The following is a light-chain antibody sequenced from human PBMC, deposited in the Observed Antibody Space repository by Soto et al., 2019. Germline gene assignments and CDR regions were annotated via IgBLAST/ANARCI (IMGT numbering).Light chain of an antibody. CDR2: ANS. CDR3: QSYDSSLNGVV. V-gene: IGLV1-40*01. Sequence: QSVLTQPPSVSGAPGXXVTISCTXXXXNIGAGYDVHWYQQLPGTAPKLLIYANSDRPSGVPDRFSGSKSGTSASLAITGLQAEDEADYYCQSYDSSLNGVVFGGGTKLTVL. J-gene: IGLJ2*01. CDR1: XXNIGAGYD.